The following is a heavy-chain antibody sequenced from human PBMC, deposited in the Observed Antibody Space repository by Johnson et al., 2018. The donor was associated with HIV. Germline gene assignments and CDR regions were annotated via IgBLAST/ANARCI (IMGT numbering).Heavy chain of an antibody. Sequence: QVQLVESGGGLVKPGGSLRLSCAASGFTFSDYYMSWIRQAPGKGLEWVSYISSSGSTIYYAGSVKGRFTISRDNSKNTLYLQMNSLRTEDTAVYSCARDLRFNRTVQGRIIISGTFDMWGHGTVLHVSS. D-gene: IGHD3-10*01. CDR1: GFTFSDYY. V-gene: IGHV3-11*04. CDR3: ARDLRFNRTVQGRIIISGTFDM. CDR2: ISSSGSTI. J-gene: IGHJ3*02.